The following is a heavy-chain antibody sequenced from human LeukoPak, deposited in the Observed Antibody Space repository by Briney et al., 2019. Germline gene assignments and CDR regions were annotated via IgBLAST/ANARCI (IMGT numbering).Heavy chain of an antibody. J-gene: IGHJ4*02. D-gene: IGHD3-10*01. Sequence: SETLSLTCTVSGGSISSYYWSWIRQPPGKGLEWIGYIYYSGSTNYNPSLKSRVTISVDTSKNQFSLKLSSVTAADTAVYYCARYYYGSGSYDYFDYWGQGTLVTVSS. CDR1: GGSISSYY. V-gene: IGHV4-59*01. CDR3: ARYYYGSGSYDYFDY. CDR2: IYYSGST.